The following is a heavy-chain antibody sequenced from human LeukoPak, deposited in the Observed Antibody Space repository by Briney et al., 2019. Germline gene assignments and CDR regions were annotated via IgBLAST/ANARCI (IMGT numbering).Heavy chain of an antibody. D-gene: IGHD6-13*01. V-gene: IGHV4-39*01. CDR3: ARLDRQLGNFDY. Sequence: SETLSLTCTVSGGSISSSSYYWGWIRQPPGKGLEWIGSIYYSGSTYYNPSLKSRVTISVDTSKNQFSLKLSSVTAADTAVYYCARLDRQLGNFDYWGQGTLVTVSS. CDR1: GGSISSSSYY. CDR2: IYYSGST. J-gene: IGHJ4*02.